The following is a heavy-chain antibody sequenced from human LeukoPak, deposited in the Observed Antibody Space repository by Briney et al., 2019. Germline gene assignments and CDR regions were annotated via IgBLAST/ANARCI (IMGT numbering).Heavy chain of an antibody. D-gene: IGHD3-10*01. Sequence: PSETLSLTCTVSGGSISSYYWSWIRQPPGKGLEWIGNIYYSGSTNYNPSLKSRVTISVDTSKNQFSLKLSSVTAADTAVYYCARGRGARLAPHDYWGQGTLVTVSS. V-gene: IGHV4-59*01. CDR1: GGSISSYY. J-gene: IGHJ4*02. CDR3: ARGRGARLAPHDY. CDR2: IYYSGST.